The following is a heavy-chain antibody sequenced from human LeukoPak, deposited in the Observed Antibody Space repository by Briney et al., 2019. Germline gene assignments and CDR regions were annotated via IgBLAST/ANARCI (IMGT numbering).Heavy chain of an antibody. Sequence: PGGSLRLSCAASGFTFSDSPMTWVRQAPGQGLEWVSAISTSGSDTIYTDSVKDRFTISRDNSKNTLYLQMNSLRAEDTAVYYCAKFDILTGSDYWGQGTLVTVSS. CDR1: GFTFSDSP. V-gene: IGHV3-23*01. D-gene: IGHD3-9*01. CDR3: AKFDILTGSDY. CDR2: ISTSGSDT. J-gene: IGHJ4*02.